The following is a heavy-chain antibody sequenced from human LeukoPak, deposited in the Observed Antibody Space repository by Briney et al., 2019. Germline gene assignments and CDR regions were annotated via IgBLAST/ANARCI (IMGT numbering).Heavy chain of an antibody. V-gene: IGHV4-39*07. CDR1: GGSIRSSTDY. D-gene: IGHD6-13*01. Sequence: PSETLSLTCTVSGGSIRSSTDYWGWIRQPPGKELEWIGSIYYSGSTYYNPSLKSRVTISVDTSKNQFSLKLSSVTAADTAVYYCARRAGAAAGYYYYMDVWGKGTTVTISS. CDR2: IYYSGST. J-gene: IGHJ6*03. CDR3: ARRAGAAAGYYYYMDV.